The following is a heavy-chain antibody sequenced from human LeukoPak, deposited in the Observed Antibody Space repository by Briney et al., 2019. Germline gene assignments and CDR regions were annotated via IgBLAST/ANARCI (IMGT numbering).Heavy chain of an antibody. CDR2: ISGDGSTT. D-gene: IGHD5-18*01. V-gene: IGHV3-74*01. J-gene: IGHJ4*02. CDR3: ARDRATAMFDY. Sequence: GGSLRLSCAASGFTFSSYWMHWVRQAPGMGLVWVSRISGDGSTTSYADSVKGRFTISRDNAKNTLYLQMNSLRAEDTAVYYCARDRATAMFDYWTQGTLVTVSS. CDR1: GFTFSSYW.